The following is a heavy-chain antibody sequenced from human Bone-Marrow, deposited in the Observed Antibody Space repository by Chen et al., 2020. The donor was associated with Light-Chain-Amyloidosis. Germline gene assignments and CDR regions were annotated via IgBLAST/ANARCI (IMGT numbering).Heavy chain of an antibody. CDR1: GYTSPNYW. CDR2: IYPDDSDA. D-gene: IGHD5-12*01. CDR3: ARRRDGYNFDY. J-gene: IGHJ4*02. V-gene: IGHV5-51*01. Sequence: EVQLEQSGPEVKKPGESLKISCKGSGYTSPNYWIGWVRQIPGKGLEWMGFIYPDDSDARYSPSFEGQVTISADKSITTAYLQWRSLKASDTAMYYCARRRDGYNFDYWGQGTLVTVSS.